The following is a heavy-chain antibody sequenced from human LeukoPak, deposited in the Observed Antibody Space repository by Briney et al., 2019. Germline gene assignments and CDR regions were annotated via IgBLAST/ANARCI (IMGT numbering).Heavy chain of an antibody. CDR1: GFTFSSYE. V-gene: IGHV3-48*03. D-gene: IGHD6-13*01. CDR3: AKDHGRARSTWYY. CDR2: ISASGTTT. Sequence: PGGSLRLSCAASGFTFSSYEMNWVRQAPGKGLEWLSYISASGTTTYQADSVKGRFTSSRDNAKKSLYLQMNSLRAEDTAVYYCAKDHGRARSTWYYWGQGTLVTVSS. J-gene: IGHJ4*02.